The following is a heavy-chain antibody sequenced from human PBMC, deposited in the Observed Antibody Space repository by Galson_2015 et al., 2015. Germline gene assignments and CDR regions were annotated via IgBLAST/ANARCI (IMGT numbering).Heavy chain of an antibody. J-gene: IGHJ4*02. CDR3: ARFSSRKTYYFDY. CDR1: GGSISSYY. CDR2: IYYSGST. V-gene: IGHV4-59*01. Sequence: ETLSLTCTVSGGSISSYYWSWIRQPPGKGLEWIGYIYYSGSTNYNPSLKSRVTISVDTSKNQFSLKLSSVTAADTAVYYCARFSSRKTYYFDYWGQGTLVTVSS. D-gene: IGHD6-13*01.